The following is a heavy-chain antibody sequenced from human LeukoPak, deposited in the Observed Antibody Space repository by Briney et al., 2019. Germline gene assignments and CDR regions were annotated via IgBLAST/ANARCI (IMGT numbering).Heavy chain of an antibody. CDR2: IWYDGSNK. Sequence: PGGSLRLSCAASGFTFSSNGMHWVRQAPGKGLEWVAVIWYDGSNKYYADSVKGRFTISRDNSKNTLYLQMNSLRAEDTAVYYCARAGYCSGGSCYGLDVWGQGTTVTVSS. CDR3: ARAGYCSGGSCYGLDV. J-gene: IGHJ6*02. CDR1: GFTFSSNG. D-gene: IGHD2-15*01. V-gene: IGHV3-33*01.